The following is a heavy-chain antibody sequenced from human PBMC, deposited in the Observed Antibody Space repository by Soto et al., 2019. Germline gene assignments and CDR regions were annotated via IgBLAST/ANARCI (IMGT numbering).Heavy chain of an antibody. Sequence: EVELLESGGGLVQPGGSLRLSCAASGFTFSNYAMSWVRQAPGKGLEWVSFIGGSGGSTYYADSVKGRFTISRDNSKNTLYLQMNSLRAEDTAVYYCAKVEGHCSGGSCYRMGYFDSWGQGILVTVSS. CDR1: GFTFSNYA. D-gene: IGHD2-15*01. V-gene: IGHV3-23*01. CDR3: AKVEGHCSGGSCYRMGYFDS. CDR2: IGGSGGST. J-gene: IGHJ4*02.